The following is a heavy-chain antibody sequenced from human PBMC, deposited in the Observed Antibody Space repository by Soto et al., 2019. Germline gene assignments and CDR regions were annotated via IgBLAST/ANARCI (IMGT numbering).Heavy chain of an antibody. CDR2: IRSKAYGGTT. CDR3: TRANIGDEQWLVPADFDY. CDR1: GFTFGDYA. D-gene: IGHD6-19*01. Sequence: GGSLRLSCTASGFTFGDYAMSWFRQAPGKGLEWVGFIRSKAYGGTTEYAASVKGRFTISRDDSKSIAYLQMNSLKTEDTAVYYCTRANIGDEQWLVPADFDYWGQGTLVTVSS. J-gene: IGHJ4*02. V-gene: IGHV3-49*03.